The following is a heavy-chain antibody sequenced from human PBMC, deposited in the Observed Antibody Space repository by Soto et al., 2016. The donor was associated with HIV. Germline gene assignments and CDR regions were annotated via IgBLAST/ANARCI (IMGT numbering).Heavy chain of an antibody. J-gene: IGHJ6*02. CDR3: TRLLWSHTRTYGMDV. V-gene: IGHV3-73*01. Sequence: EVQLVESGGGLVQPGGSLKLSCAASGFTFSGSAMHWVRQASGKGLEWVGRIRSKANSYATAYAASVKGRFTISRDDSKNTAYLQMNSLKIEDTAVYYCTRLLWSHTRTYGMDVWGQGPRSPSP. CDR2: IRSKANSYAT. D-gene: IGHD2-2*01. CDR1: GFTFSGSA.